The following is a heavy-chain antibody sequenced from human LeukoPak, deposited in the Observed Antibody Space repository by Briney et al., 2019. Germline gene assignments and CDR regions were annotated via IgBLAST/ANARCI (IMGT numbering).Heavy chain of an antibody. V-gene: IGHV4-4*02. J-gene: IGHJ4*02. Sequence: SETLSLTCAVSGGSISSSNWWSWVRQPPGKGLEWIGEIYHSGSTYYNPSLKSRVTISVDTSKNQFSLKLSSVTAADTAVYYCARWGSWIAARRGDYWGQGTLVTVSS. D-gene: IGHD6-6*01. CDR3: ARWGSWIAARRGDY. CDR2: IYHSGST. CDR1: GGSISSSNW.